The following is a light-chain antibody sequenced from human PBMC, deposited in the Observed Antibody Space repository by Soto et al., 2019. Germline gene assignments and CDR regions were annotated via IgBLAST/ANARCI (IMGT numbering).Light chain of an antibody. J-gene: IGKJ4*01. Sequence: EIVLTQSPGTLSLSPGERATLSCRASQSLDIHLAWYQQQPGRAPRLLIFDASNRATGIPGRFSGSGSGTDFTRTISSLEPEDFAVYYCQHRHNWPSLTFGGGTRVEI. V-gene: IGKV3-11*01. CDR3: QHRHNWPSLT. CDR2: DAS. CDR1: QSLDIH.